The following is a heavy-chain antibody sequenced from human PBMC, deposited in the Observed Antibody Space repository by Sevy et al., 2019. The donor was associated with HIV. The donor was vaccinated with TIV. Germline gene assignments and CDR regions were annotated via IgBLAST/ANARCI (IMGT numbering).Heavy chain of an antibody. Sequence: GGSLRLSCAASGFTFSSYAIHWVRQAPGKGLEWVAVIWYDGTNEYYADSVKGRFTISRDNSKNTQYLQMNSLRAEDTAVYYCAREGLLEWLFSFDYWGQGTTVTVSS. CDR2: IWYDGTNE. V-gene: IGHV3-33*01. D-gene: IGHD3-3*01. CDR3: AREGLLEWLFSFDY. CDR1: GFTFSSYA. J-gene: IGHJ4*02.